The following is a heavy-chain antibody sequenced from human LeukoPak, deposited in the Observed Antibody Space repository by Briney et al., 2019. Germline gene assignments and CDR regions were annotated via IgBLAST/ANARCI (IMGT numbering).Heavy chain of an antibody. J-gene: IGHJ4*02. V-gene: IGHV3-30*18. CDR2: ISHDGSNK. CDR1: GFSFSTYG. CDR3: AKGILVRGVLSPSVDY. D-gene: IGHD3-10*01. Sequence: GGSLRLSCAASGFSFSTYGMHWVRQAPGKGLERVAVISHDGSNKYYADSVKGRFSISRGNFKNTLYLQMNSLRAEDTAVYYCAKGILVRGVLSPSVDYWGQGTLVTVSS.